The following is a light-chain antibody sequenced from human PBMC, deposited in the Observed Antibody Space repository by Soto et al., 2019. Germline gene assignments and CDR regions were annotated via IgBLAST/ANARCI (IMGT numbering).Light chain of an antibody. J-gene: IGLJ2*01. CDR2: DVS. CDR1: GSDVGAYTY. CDR3: NSYTSTGTVV. V-gene: IGLV2-14*03. Sequence: QSVLTQPASVSGSPGQSISISCTGTGSDVGAYTYVSWYQHHPGKAPKLMIYDVSNRPSGVSNRFSGSKSGNTASLTISGLQAEDEADYYCNSYTSTGTVVFGGGTKLTVL.